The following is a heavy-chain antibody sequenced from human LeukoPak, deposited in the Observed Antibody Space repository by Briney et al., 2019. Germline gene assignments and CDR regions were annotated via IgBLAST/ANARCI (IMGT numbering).Heavy chain of an antibody. D-gene: IGHD1-14*01. Sequence: GGSLRLSCAASGFTFSDYSMNWVRQAPGKGLEWVSSISGSSAFIHYADSVKGRFAISRDNAKNSLYLQMSSLRAEDTAVYYCASDPHHASRMDVWGQGTTVTVSS. CDR3: ASDPHHASRMDV. CDR1: GFTFSDYS. V-gene: IGHV3-21*01. J-gene: IGHJ6*02. CDR2: ISGSSAFI.